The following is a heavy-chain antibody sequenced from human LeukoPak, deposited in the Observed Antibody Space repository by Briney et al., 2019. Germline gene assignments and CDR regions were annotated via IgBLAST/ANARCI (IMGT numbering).Heavy chain of an antibody. J-gene: IGHJ4*02. CDR1: GFTFSSYW. CDR3: ARVMDYEGYFDN. D-gene: IGHD3-22*01. CDR2: INSDGSST. V-gene: IGHV3-74*01. Sequence: PGGSLRLSCAASGFTFSSYWMHWVRQAPRKGLGWVSRINSDGSSTSYADSVKGRFTISRDNAKNTLYLQMNSLRAEDTAVYYCARVMDYEGYFDNWGQGTLVTVSS.